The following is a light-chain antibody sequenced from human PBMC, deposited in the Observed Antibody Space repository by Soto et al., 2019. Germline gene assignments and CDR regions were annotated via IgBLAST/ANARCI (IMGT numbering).Light chain of an antibody. CDR1: QIVSNV. CDR2: DVS. Sequence: DIQMTQSPSTLPASVGDRVTVTCRASQIVSNVLAWFQQKPGKGPELLIYDVSNLQSGVPSRFSGSGSGTEFTLTISSLQPDDFATYYCQQYNSYWTFGQGTKV. J-gene: IGKJ1*01. CDR3: QQYNSYWT. V-gene: IGKV1-5*01.